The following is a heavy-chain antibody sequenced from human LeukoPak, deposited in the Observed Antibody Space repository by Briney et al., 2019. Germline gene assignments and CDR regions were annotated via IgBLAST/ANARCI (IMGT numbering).Heavy chain of an antibody. CDR3: ARDYYDILTGYYDWYFDL. D-gene: IGHD3-9*01. J-gene: IGHJ2*01. CDR1: GGSISNYY. CDR2: IYYSGST. V-gene: IGHV4-59*01. Sequence: SETLSLTCTVSGGSISNYYWSWIRQPPGKGLEWIGYIYYSGSTNYNPSLKSRVTISVDTSKNQFSLKLSSVTAADTAVYYCARDYYDILTGYYDWYFDLWGRGTLVTVSS.